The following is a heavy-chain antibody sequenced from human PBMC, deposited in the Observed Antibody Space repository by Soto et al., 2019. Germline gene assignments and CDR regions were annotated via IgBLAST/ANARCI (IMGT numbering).Heavy chain of an antibody. D-gene: IGHD5-12*01. J-gene: IGHJ6*03. Sequence: GGSLRLSCAASGFTFSSYGMHWVRQAPGKGLEWVAVIWYDGSNKYYADSVKGRFTISRDNSKNTLYLQMNSLRAEDTAVYYCARDKMWLRFNNTEHLYYYYMDVWGKGTTVTVSS. CDR2: IWYDGSNK. CDR3: ARDKMWLRFNNTEHLYYYYMDV. CDR1: GFTFSSYG. V-gene: IGHV3-33*01.